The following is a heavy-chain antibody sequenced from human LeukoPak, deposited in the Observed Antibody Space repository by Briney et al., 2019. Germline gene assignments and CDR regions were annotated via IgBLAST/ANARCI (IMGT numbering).Heavy chain of an antibody. Sequence: GGSLRLSYAASGFIFTSYTMNWVRQAPGKGLEWVSSISSQGSYIYYEDSLKGRFTVSRDNAQNLLYLQMDSLTAQDTAVYYCARGGSGSFHVWGKGTTVIVSS. CDR1: GFIFTSYT. D-gene: IGHD3-10*01. J-gene: IGHJ6*04. CDR2: ISSQGSYI. CDR3: ARGGSGSFHV. V-gene: IGHV3-21*06.